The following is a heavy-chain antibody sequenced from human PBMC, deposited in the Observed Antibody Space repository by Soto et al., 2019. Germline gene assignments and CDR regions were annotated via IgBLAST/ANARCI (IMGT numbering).Heavy chain of an antibody. D-gene: IGHD4-17*01. Sequence: SEALSLTCAVSEGSFSSSYWSWIRQPPGKGLEWIGYISYSVSTNSSPYLKSRVTISVDTSKNQFSLRLSSVTAADTAVYYCARLNKAYGTDYWGQGTLVTVSS. CDR2: ISYSVST. CDR1: EGSFSSSY. J-gene: IGHJ4*02. CDR3: ARLNKAYGTDY. V-gene: IGHV4-59*08.